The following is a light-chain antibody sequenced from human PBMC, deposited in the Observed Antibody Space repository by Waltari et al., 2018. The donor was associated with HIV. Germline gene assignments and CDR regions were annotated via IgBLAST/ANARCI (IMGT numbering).Light chain of an antibody. CDR3: QQYNNWPLT. Sequence: EIVMTRSPATLSVSPGERVTFSCRASHSVSSKLAWYQQKPGQAPRLLIYAASTRATGIPARFSGGGSGTEFTLTISSLQSEDFAVYFCQQYNNWPLTFGGGTRVEI. CDR1: HSVSSK. V-gene: IGKV3-15*01. CDR2: AAS. J-gene: IGKJ4*01.